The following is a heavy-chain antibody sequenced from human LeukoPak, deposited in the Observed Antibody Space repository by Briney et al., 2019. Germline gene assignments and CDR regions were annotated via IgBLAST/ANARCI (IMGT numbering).Heavy chain of an antibody. D-gene: IGHD2-2*02. CDR1: GFTFSSYA. V-gene: IGHV3-23*01. Sequence: GGSPRLSCAASGFTFSSYAMSWVRQAPGKGLEWVSVICGSGGSTYYADSVKGRFTISRDNSKDTLYLQMNSLRAEDTAVYYCAKGGSPSCYTASDFWGQGTLVTVSS. CDR3: AKGGSPSCYTASDF. J-gene: IGHJ4*02. CDR2: ICGSGGST.